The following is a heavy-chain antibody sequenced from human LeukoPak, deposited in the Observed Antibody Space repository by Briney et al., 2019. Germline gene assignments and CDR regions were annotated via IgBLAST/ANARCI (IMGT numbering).Heavy chain of an antibody. D-gene: IGHD1-14*01. CDR3: ARVPETTQLFDY. CDR1: GFTFDAYG. CDR2: INWNDGST. V-gene: IGHV3-20*04. Sequence: GGSLRLSCAATGFTFDAYGLSWVRQAPGKGLEWVSGINWNDGSTDYADSVKGRFTISRDKAKNSLYLQMNSLRAEDTALYYCARVPETTQLFDYWGQGTLVTVSS. J-gene: IGHJ4*02.